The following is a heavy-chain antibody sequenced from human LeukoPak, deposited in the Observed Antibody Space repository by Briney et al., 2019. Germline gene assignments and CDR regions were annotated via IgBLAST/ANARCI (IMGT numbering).Heavy chain of an antibody. V-gene: IGHV3-66*04. CDR2: IYNGGSI. J-gene: IGHJ4*02. CDR3: ARRAGAYSHPYDY. CDR1: GFTVSSNY. D-gene: IGHD4/OR15-4a*01. Sequence: GGSLRLPCAASGFTVSSNYMSWVRQAPGKGLEWVSIIYNGGSIYYADSVKGRFTISRDNSKNTLYLQMNSLRADDTAVYYCARRAGAYSHPYDYWGQGTLVTVSS.